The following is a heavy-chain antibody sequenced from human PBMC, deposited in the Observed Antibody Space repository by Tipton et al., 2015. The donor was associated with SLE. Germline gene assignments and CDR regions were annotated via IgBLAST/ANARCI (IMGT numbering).Heavy chain of an antibody. J-gene: IGHJ3*01. CDR2: TYYRSKWYY. V-gene: IGHV6-1*01. CDR1: GDSVSSNTVA. D-gene: IGHD2/OR15-2a*01. CDR3: ARGTFSAFDL. Sequence: GLVKPSQTLSLTCAISGDSVSSNTVAWNWIRQSPSSGLEWLGRTYYRSKWYYDYALSLKSRITINPDTSKNQFSLQLNSMTPEDTAVYYCARGTFSAFDLWGQGTLGTVSS.